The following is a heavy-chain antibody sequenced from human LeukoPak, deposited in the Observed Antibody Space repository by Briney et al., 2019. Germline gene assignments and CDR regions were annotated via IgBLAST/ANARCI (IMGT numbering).Heavy chain of an antibody. CDR3: ARAALGTGYFDL. CDR1: GFTFSNYA. D-gene: IGHD2-2*01. Sequence: PGGSLRLSCAASGFTFSNYAMHWVRQAPGKGLEWVAVISYDGSNKYYADSVKGRFTISRDNAKNSLYLQMNNLRGEDTAVYYCARAALGTGYFDLWGRGTLVTVSS. V-gene: IGHV3-30*04. CDR2: ISYDGSNK. J-gene: IGHJ2*01.